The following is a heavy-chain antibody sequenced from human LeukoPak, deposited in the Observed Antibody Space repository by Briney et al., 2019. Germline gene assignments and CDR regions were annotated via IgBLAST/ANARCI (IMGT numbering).Heavy chain of an antibody. CDR1: GFTFSSYA. Sequence: PGGSLRLSCAASGFTFSSYAMHWVRQAPGEGLEYVSAISSNGGSTYYANSVKGRFTISRDNSKNTLYLQMGSLRAEDMAVYYCARANVDTAMVPGYGMDVWGQGTTVTVSS. CDR2: ISSNGGST. J-gene: IGHJ6*02. V-gene: IGHV3-64*01. CDR3: ARANVDTAMVPGYGMDV. D-gene: IGHD5-18*01.